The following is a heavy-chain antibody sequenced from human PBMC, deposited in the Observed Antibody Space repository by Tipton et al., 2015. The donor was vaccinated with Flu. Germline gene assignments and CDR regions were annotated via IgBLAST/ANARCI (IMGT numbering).Heavy chain of an antibody. D-gene: IGHD1-26*01. V-gene: IGHV4-34*01. CDR2: INHSGST. J-gene: IGHJ3*02. CDR1: GGSFSGYY. CDR3: ARVGRELLNAFDI. Sequence: TLSLTCAVYGGSFSGYYWSWIRQPPGKGLEWIGEINHSGSTNYNPSLKSRVTISVDTSKNQFSLKLSSVTAADTAGYYCARVGRELLNAFDIWGQGTMVTGSS.